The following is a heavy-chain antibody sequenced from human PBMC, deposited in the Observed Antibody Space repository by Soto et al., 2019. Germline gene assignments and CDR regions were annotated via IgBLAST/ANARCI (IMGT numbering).Heavy chain of an antibody. D-gene: IGHD3-22*01. Sequence: QVQLVESGGGVVQPGRSLRLSCTVSGFSFSTYAMQWVRQAPGKGLEWVAVVSSEGGTQFYADSVKGRFTISRDNSKNSVYLQMSSLTTEDAAIYYCARENYYGGHVLGSLDLWGRGTLVSVSS. CDR3: ARENYYGGHVLGSLDL. CDR1: GFSFSTYA. J-gene: IGHJ2*01. CDR2: VSSEGGTQ. V-gene: IGHV3-30-3*01.